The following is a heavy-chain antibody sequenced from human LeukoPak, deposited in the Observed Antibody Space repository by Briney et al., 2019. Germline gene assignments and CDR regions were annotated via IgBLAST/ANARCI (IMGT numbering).Heavy chain of an antibody. Sequence: GGSLRLSCEASGITFSSYDMSWVRQAPGKGLEWISAISDRGKTDYAASVKGRFTISRDNSKNTLYLQLSSLRAEDTAMYYCAKLPTIFGVADSFDIWGQGTSVTVSS. D-gene: IGHD3-3*01. CDR1: GITFSSYD. V-gene: IGHV3-23*01. CDR3: AKLPTIFGVADSFDI. J-gene: IGHJ3*02. CDR2: ISDRGKT.